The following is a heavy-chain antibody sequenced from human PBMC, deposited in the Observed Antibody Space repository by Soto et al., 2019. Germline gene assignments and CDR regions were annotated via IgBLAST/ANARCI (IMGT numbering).Heavy chain of an antibody. CDR1: GFTFSSYA. Sequence: GGSLRLPCAASGFTFSSYAMHWVRQAPGKGLEWVAVISYDGSNKYYADSVKGRFTISRDNSKNTLYLQMNSLRAEDTAVYYCARDYYDSSGYYYLHSNWFDPWGQGTLVTVSS. V-gene: IGHV3-30-3*01. D-gene: IGHD3-22*01. CDR2: ISYDGSNK. CDR3: ARDYYDSSGYYYLHSNWFDP. J-gene: IGHJ5*02.